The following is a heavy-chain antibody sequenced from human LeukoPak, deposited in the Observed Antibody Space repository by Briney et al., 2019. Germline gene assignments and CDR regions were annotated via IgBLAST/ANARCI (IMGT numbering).Heavy chain of an antibody. CDR3: ARIAAGGGFDP. J-gene: IGHJ5*02. V-gene: IGHV1-69*04. CDR2: IIPILGIA. CDR1: GGTFSSYA. Sequence: SVKVSCKASGGTFSSYAISWVRQAPGQGLEWMGRIIPILGIANYAQKFQGRVTITADESTSTAYMELSSLRSEDTAAYYCARIAAGGGFDPWGQGTLVTVSS. D-gene: IGHD6-13*01.